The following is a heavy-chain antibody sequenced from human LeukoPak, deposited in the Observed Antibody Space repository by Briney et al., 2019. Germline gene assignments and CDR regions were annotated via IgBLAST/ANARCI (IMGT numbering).Heavy chain of an antibody. CDR3: AREGGSHRDFDF. V-gene: IGHV4-39*07. CDR1: GGSISSSSYY. Sequence: SETLSLTCTVSGGSISSSSYYWGWIRQPPGKGLEWIGSIYYSGSTYYNSSLKSRVTISVDTSKNQFSLKLSSVTAADTALYYCAREGGSHRDFDFWGQGTLVTVSS. CDR2: IYYSGST. J-gene: IGHJ4*02. D-gene: IGHD1-26*01.